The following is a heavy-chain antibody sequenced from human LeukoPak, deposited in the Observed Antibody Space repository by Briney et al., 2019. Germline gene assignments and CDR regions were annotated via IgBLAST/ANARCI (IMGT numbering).Heavy chain of an antibody. D-gene: IGHD5-12*01. CDR3: ARDPLSPIYSGYDLYYYYGMDV. CDR1: GFTFSSYG. V-gene: IGHV3-33*08. Sequence: GRSLRLSCAASGFTFSSYGMHWVRQAPGKGLEWVAVIWYDGSNKYYADSVKGRFTISRDNSKNTLYLQMNSLRAEDTAVYYCARDPLSPIYSGYDLYYYYGMDVWGQGTTVTVSS. CDR2: IWYDGSNK. J-gene: IGHJ6*02.